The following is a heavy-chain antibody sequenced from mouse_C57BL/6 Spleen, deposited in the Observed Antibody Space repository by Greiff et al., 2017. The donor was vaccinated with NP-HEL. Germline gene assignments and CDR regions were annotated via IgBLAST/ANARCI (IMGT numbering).Heavy chain of an antibody. V-gene: IGHV5-17*01. J-gene: IGHJ1*03. CDR3: ASPSTGYFDV. CDR2: ISSGSSTI. CDR1: GFTFSDYG. Sequence: EVKVVESGGGLVKPGGSLKLSCAASGFTFSDYGMHWVRQAPEKGLEWVAYISSGSSTIYYADTVKGRFTISRDNAKNTLFLQMTSLRSEDTAMYYCASPSTGYFDVWGTGTTVTVSS.